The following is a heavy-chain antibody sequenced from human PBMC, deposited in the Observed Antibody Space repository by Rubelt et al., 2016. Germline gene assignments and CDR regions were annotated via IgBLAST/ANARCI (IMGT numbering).Heavy chain of an antibody. CDR3: ARGLDSTKTGAD. D-gene: IGHD3-10*01. J-gene: IGHJ4*02. Sequence: QVQLQQWGAGLLKPSETLSLTCAVYGGSFSGYYCTWIRQPPGKGLEWIGAIHPSGSTNYNPSLKSRVTISADTSKNQFSRNLNSVTAADTAVYYCARGLDSTKTGADWGQGTLVTVSS. CDR1: GGSFSGYY. V-gene: IGHV4-34*01. CDR2: IHPSGST.